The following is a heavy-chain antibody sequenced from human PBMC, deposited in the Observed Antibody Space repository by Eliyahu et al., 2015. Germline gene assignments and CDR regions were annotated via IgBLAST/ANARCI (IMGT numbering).Heavy chain of an antibody. V-gene: IGHV3-48*03. CDR2: ISGTGSTI. D-gene: IGHD1-26*01. J-gene: IGHJ4*02. CDR3: ARGSWAAPLDY. CDR1: GSTFRSYE. Sequence: EVQLVESGGGLVQPGGSLRLSCAAXGSTFRSYEMNWVRQAPGKGLEWISYISGTGSTIFYADSVKGRFTISRDNAKNSLYLQMNTLRAEDTAVYYCARGSWAAPLDYWGQGTLVTVSS.